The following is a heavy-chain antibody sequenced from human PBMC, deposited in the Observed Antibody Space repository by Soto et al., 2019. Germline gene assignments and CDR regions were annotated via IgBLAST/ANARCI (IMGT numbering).Heavy chain of an antibody. CDR2: IYYSGST. D-gene: IGHD6-13*01. J-gene: IGHJ5*02. Sequence: SETLSLTCAVSGGSISSGGYYWSWIRQHPGKGLEWIGYIYYSGSTYYNPSLKSRVTISVDTSKNQFSLKLSSVTAADTAVYYCARVLSIAAAEWFDPWGQGTLVTVSS. V-gene: IGHV4-31*11. CDR3: ARVLSIAAAEWFDP. CDR1: GGSISSGGYY.